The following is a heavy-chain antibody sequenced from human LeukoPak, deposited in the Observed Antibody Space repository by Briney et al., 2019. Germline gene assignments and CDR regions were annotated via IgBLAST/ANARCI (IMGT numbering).Heavy chain of an antibody. V-gene: IGHV4-59*08. CDR1: GGSISSYY. CDR3: ASGGGSYSLTDY. J-gene: IGHJ4*02. CDR2: IYYSGST. Sequence: PSETLSLTCTVSGGSISSYYWSWIRQPPGKGLEWIGYIYYSGSTYYNPSLRSRVTISVDTSKNQFSLKLSSVTAADTAVYYCASGGGSYSLTDYWGQGTLVTVSS. D-gene: IGHD1-26*01.